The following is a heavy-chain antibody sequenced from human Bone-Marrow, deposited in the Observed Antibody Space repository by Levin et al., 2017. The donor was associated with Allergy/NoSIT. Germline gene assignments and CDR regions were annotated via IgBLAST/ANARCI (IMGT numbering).Heavy chain of an antibody. CDR3: ASRRGVGSRFDP. CDR2: IKEDGSEK. CDR1: GFTFSDYY. Sequence: ASVKVSCATSGFTFSDYYMSWVRQAPGRGLEWVANIKEDGSEKYYVDSVKGRFTISRDNVENSMSLHMNSLRVEDTAVYYCASRRGVGSRFDPWGQGTLVTVSS. D-gene: IGHD2-8*01. V-gene: IGHV3-7*01. J-gene: IGHJ5*02.